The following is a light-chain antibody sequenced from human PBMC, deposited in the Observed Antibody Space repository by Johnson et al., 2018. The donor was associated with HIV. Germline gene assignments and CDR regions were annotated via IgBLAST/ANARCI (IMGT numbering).Light chain of an antibody. J-gene: IGLJ1*01. Sequence: QFVLTQPPSMSAAPGQKVTISCSGSSSNIGNNYVSWYQQLPGTAPKLLIYDNNKRPSGIPDRFSGSKSGTSATLGITGLQTGDEAGYYCGTWDSSLSAVVFGTGTKVTVL. CDR3: GTWDSSLSAVV. CDR2: DNN. V-gene: IGLV1-51*01. CDR1: SSNIGNNY.